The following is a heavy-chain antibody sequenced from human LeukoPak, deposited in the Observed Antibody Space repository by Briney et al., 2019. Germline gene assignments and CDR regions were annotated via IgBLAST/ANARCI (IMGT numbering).Heavy chain of an antibody. CDR2: ISAYNGNT. J-gene: IGHJ4*02. CDR3: ARQCGSLCPFDY. CDR1: GYTFTTYG. Sequence: ASVKVSCKASGYTFTTYGISWVRQAPGRGLEWMGWISAYNGNTNYAQKFQGRVTMTTDTSTSTAYMELRSLRSDDTAVYYCARQCGSLCPFDYWGQGTLVTVSS. V-gene: IGHV1-18*01. D-gene: IGHD1-26*01.